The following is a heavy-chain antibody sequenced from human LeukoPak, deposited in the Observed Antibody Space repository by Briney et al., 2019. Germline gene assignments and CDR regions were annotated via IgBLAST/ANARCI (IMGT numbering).Heavy chain of an antibody. CDR1: GGSISSSSYY. CDR3: ARVPIAAAGMGENWFDP. V-gene: IGHV4-39*07. D-gene: IGHD6-13*01. CDR2: IYSSGST. J-gene: IGHJ5*02. Sequence: SETLSLTCTVSGGSISSSSYYWGWLRQPPGKGLEWIGSIYSSGSTYYNPSLKSRVTISVDTSKNQFSLKLSSVTAADTAVYYCARVPIAAAGMGENWFDPGGQGTLVTVSS.